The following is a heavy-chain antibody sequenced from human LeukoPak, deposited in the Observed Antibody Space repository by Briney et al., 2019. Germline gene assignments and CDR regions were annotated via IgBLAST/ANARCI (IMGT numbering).Heavy chain of an antibody. CDR3: AKSGSSVFWS. J-gene: IGHJ5*02. Sequence: PGGSLRLSCAASGFTFTNHWMSWVRQAPGKGLEGVANIKEDGSEKYYVDSVKGRFTVSRDNVKNSLFLQMNSLRVDDTAVYYCAKSGSSVFWSWGQGTLVTVSS. CDR1: GFTFTNHW. V-gene: IGHV3-7*03. CDR2: IKEDGSEK. D-gene: IGHD3-3*02.